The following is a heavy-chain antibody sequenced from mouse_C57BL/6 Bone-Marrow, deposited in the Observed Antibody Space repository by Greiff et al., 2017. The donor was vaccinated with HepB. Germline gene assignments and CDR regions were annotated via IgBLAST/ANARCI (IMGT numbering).Heavy chain of an antibody. CDR2: IYWDDDK. J-gene: IGHJ4*01. Sequence: QVTLKVSGPGILQSSQTLSLTCSFSGFSLSTSGMGVSWIRQPSGKGLEWLAHIYWDDDKRYNPSLKSRLTISKDTSRNQVFLKITSVDTADTATYYGARILYGNYVERVMDYWGQGTSVTVSS. V-gene: IGHV8-12*01. D-gene: IGHD2-1*01. CDR3: ARILYGNYVERVMDY. CDR1: GFSLSTSGMG.